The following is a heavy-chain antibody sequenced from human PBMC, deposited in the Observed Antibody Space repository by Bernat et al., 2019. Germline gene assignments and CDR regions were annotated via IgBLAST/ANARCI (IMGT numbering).Heavy chain of an antibody. Sequence: QVCLVQSGTEVKKPGASVNVSCKASGDNFLNYKLDWVRKAPGQRLEWMGWIRAANGQTIYSARFQDRGTITRVTAAGAAYREVRSPTSEDTTGYYCARGVYLWGQGTTVTVSS. CDR3: ARGVYL. CDR2: IRAANGQT. V-gene: IGHV1-3*01. J-gene: IGHJ3*01. D-gene: IGHD2-8*01. CDR1: GDNFLNYK.